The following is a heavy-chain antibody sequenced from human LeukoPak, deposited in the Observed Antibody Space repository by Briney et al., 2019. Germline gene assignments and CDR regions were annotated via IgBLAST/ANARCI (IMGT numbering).Heavy chain of an antibody. J-gene: IGHJ5*02. D-gene: IGHD2-15*01. CDR1: GYTFTNFG. CDR3: ARGGVGHCSGGSCPTSWFDP. Sequence: ASVKVSCKASGYTFTNFGISRVRQAPGQGLEWMGWISPYNGNTDYPQKVQGRVTMTTDTSTSTAYMELRSLRSDDTAVYYCARGGVGHCSGGSCPTSWFDPWGQGTLVTVSS. V-gene: IGHV1-18*01. CDR2: ISPYNGNT.